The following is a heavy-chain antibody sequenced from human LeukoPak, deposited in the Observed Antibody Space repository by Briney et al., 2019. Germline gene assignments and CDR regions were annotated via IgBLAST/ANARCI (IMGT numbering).Heavy chain of an antibody. CDR1: GFTFSSYW. D-gene: IGHD4-17*01. J-gene: IGHJ6*02. CDR3: AREAPTVTNYYYYGMDV. Sequence: GGSLRLSCAASGFTFSSYWMSWVRQAPGKGLEWVANIKQDGSEEYHVDSVKGRFTISRDNAKNSLYLQMNSLRAEDTAVYYRAREAPTVTNYYYYGMDVWGQGTTVTVSS. CDR2: IKQDGSEE. V-gene: IGHV3-7*01.